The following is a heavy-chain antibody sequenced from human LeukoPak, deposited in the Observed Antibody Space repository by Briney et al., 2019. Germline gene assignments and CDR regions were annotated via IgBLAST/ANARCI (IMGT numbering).Heavy chain of an antibody. CDR2: ISWNSGSI. CDR1: GFTFDDYA. D-gene: IGHD3-3*01. CDR3: AKASSSGYTPGDY. J-gene: IGHJ4*02. Sequence: GRSLRLSCAASGFTFDDYAMHLVRQASGKGLEWVSGISWNSGSIGYADSVKGRFTISRDNAKNSLYLQMNSLRAEDTALYYCAKASSSGYTPGDYWGQGTLVTVSS. V-gene: IGHV3-9*01.